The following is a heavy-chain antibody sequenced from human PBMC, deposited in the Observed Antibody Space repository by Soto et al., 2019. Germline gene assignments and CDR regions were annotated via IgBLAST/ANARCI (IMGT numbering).Heavy chain of an antibody. D-gene: IGHD2-15*01. CDR2: ISSSSTI. V-gene: IGHV3-48*02. Sequence: GGSLRLSCAASGFTFSSYSMNWVRQAPGKGLEWVSYISSSSTIYYADSVKGRFTISRDNAKNSLYLQMNSLRDEDTAVYYCARGTYCSGGSCYPSPYWFDPWGQGTLVTVSS. CDR3: ARGTYCSGGSCYPSPYWFDP. J-gene: IGHJ5*02. CDR1: GFTFSSYS.